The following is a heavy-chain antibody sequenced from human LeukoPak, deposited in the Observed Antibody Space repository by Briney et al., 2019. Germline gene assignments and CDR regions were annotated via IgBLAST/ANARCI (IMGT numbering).Heavy chain of an antibody. J-gene: IGHJ5*02. CDR1: GYTFTGYY. CDR2: INPNSGGT. D-gene: IGHD2-15*01. V-gene: IGHV1-2*02. Sequence: ASVKVSCKAPGYTFTGYYMHWVRQAPGQGLEWMGWINPNSGGTNYAQKFQGRVTMTRDTSISTAYMELSRLRSDDTAVYYCARGYCSGGSCYTEINWFDPWGQGTLVTVSS. CDR3: ARGYCSGGSCYTEINWFDP.